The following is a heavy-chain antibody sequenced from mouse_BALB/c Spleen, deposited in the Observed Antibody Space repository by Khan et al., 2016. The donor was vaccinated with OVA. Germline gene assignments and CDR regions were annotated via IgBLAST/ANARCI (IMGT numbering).Heavy chain of an antibody. J-gene: IGHJ1*01. CDR3: TRGGVCNYVRYFDV. CDR1: GYTFTDYV. V-gene: IGHV1-77*01. D-gene: IGHD2-1*01. Sequence: QVQLKESGPELVKPGASVKMSCKASGYTFTDYVISWVKRRTGQGLEWIGEIYPGSDSGYYNEKFKGKATLTADKSSNTAYMQLSSLTSEDSAVYFCTRGGVCNYVRYFDVWGAGTTVTVSS. CDR2: IYPGSDSG.